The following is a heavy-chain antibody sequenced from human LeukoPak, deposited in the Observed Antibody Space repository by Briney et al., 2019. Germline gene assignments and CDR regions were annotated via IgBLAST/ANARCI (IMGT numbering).Heavy chain of an antibody. CDR2: ISGSGDSR. Sequence: GGSLRLSCAASGFTFSSYAMSWVRQAPGKGLEWVSGISGSGDSRYYADSVKGRFTISRDNSKNTLYLQMNSLRAEDTAVYYCAKKGYSYGTPFDYWGQGTLVTVSS. CDR1: GFTFSSYA. V-gene: IGHV3-23*01. J-gene: IGHJ4*02. D-gene: IGHD5-18*01. CDR3: AKKGYSYGTPFDY.